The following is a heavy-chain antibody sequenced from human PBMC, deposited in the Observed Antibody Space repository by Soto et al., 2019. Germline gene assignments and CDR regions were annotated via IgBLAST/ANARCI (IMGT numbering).Heavy chain of an antibody. CDR3: ARVLHGFDP. V-gene: IGHV4-30-2*01. J-gene: IGHJ5*02. Sequence: SETLSLTCVVSGDSVTSGGFSWSWIRQPPGKGLEWLGYVFHSGSTHYNPALESRVTMSLDRSNNQISLRLTSVTAADTAVYFCARVLHGFDPWGQGLPVTVSS. CDR1: GDSVTSGGFS. CDR2: VFHSGST.